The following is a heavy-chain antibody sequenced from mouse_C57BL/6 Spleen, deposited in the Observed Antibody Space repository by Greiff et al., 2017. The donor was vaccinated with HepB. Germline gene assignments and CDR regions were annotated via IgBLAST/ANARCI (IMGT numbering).Heavy chain of an antibody. J-gene: IGHJ2*01. V-gene: IGHV5-16*01. CDR1: GFTFSDYY. D-gene: IGHD4-1*01. CDR2: INYDGSST. Sequence: EVMLVESEGGLVQPGSSMKLSCTASGFTFSDYYMAWVRQVPEKGLEWVANINYDGSSTYYLDSLKSRFIISRDNAKNILYLQMSSLKSEDTATYYCATNRLGFDYWGQGTTLTVSS. CDR3: ATNRLGFDY.